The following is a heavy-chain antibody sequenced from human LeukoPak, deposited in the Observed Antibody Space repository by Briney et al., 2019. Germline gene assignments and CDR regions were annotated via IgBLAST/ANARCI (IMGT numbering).Heavy chain of an antibody. Sequence: PSQTLSLTCTVSGGSISSGGYYWSWIRQHPGKGLGWIGYIYYSGSTYYNPSLKSRVTISVDTSKNQFSLKLSSVTAADTAVYYCARGLTTIWGSYRSMGGWFDPWGQGTLVTVSS. V-gene: IGHV4-31*03. J-gene: IGHJ5*02. CDR2: IYYSGST. D-gene: IGHD3-16*02. CDR3: ARGLTTIWGSYRSMGGWFDP. CDR1: GGSISSGGYY.